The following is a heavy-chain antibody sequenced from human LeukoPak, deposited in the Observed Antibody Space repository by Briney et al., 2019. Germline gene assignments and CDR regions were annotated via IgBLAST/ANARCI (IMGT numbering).Heavy chain of an antibody. Sequence: PSETLSLTCTVSGGSISSYYWSWIRQPPGKGLEWIGEINHSVSTNYNPSLKSRVTISVDTSKNQSSLKLSSVTAADTAVYYCARGRHHCSGGSCYSYGYYYYYYYMDVWGKGTTVTVSS. J-gene: IGHJ6*03. V-gene: IGHV4-34*01. CDR1: GGSISSYY. CDR3: ARGRHHCSGGSCYSYGYYYYYYYMDV. CDR2: INHSVST. D-gene: IGHD2-15*01.